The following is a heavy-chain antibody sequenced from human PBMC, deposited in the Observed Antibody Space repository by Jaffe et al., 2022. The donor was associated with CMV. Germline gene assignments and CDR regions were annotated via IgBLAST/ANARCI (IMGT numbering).Heavy chain of an antibody. V-gene: IGHV3-21*01. CDR1: GFSFSDYT. D-gene: IGHD6-19*01. CDR3: ARTVSTGWGGYFDY. CDR2: IRVRGTYT. J-gene: IGHJ4*02. Sequence: EVQLVESGGGLVKPGGSLRLSCATSGFSFSDYTVNWVRQAPGKGLEWVAYIRVRGTYTSYADSVKGRFTISADNANKSLYLQMDSLRAEDTAVYYCARTVSTGWGGYFDYWGQGTLVTVSS.